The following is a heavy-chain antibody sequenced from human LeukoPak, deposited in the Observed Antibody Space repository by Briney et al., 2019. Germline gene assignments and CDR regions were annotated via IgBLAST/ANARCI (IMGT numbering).Heavy chain of an antibody. CDR2: IHPNDAST. D-gene: IGHD7-27*01. CDR1: GYSFASYW. V-gene: IGHV5-51*01. J-gene: IGHJ4*02. Sequence: GESLKISCKASGYSFASYWIGWVRQMSGKGLEWMAIIHPNDASTIYSPSFQDQVTISADKSINTAYLQWSTLKASDTAIYYCARHNNWGFDYWDRGTLLTVSS. CDR3: ARHNNWGFDY.